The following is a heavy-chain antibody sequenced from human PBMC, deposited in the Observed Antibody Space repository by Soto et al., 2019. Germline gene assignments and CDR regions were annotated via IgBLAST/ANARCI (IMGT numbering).Heavy chain of an antibody. Sequence: GGSLRLSCAASGFTFSSYGMHWVRQAPGKGLEWVAVISYDGSNKYYADSVKGRFTISRDNSKNTLYLQMNSLRAEDTAVYYCAKDWRAPMVRGVVPYGMDVWGQGTTVTVSS. CDR1: GFTFSSYG. V-gene: IGHV3-30*18. CDR3: AKDWRAPMVRGVVPYGMDV. J-gene: IGHJ6*02. CDR2: ISYDGSNK. D-gene: IGHD3-10*01.